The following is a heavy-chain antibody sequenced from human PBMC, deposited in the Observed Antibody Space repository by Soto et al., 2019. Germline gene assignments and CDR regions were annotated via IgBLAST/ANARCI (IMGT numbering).Heavy chain of an antibody. CDR1: GFTFSSYA. CDR2: ISYDGSNK. Sequence: PGGSLRLSCAASGFTFSSYAMHWVRQAPGKGLEWVAVISYDGSNKYYADSVKGRFTISRDNSKNTLYLQMNSLRAEDTAVYYCARDRVTTHYYYYGMDVWGQGTTVTVSS. D-gene: IGHD4-4*01. V-gene: IGHV3-30-3*01. CDR3: ARDRVTTHYYYYGMDV. J-gene: IGHJ6*02.